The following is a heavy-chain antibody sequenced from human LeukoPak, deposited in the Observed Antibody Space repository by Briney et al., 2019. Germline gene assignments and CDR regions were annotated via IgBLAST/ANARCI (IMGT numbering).Heavy chain of an antibody. D-gene: IGHD6-6*01. Sequence: SETLSLTCTVSGGSIRSSYYYWGWIRQPPGKGLEWIGSIYDSGSTYYNPSLKSRVTISVDTSKNQFSLKLNSVTAADTAVYYCARDLWGSSPGPGIDYWGQGILVTVSS. J-gene: IGHJ4*02. CDR2: IYDSGST. V-gene: IGHV4-39*02. CDR3: ARDLWGSSPGPGIDY. CDR1: GGSIRSSYYY.